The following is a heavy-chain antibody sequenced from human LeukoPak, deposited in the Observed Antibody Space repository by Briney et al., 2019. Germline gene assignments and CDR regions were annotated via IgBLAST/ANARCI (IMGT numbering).Heavy chain of an antibody. Sequence: GGSLRLSCAASGFTFSSYAMHWVRQAPGKGLEWVAVISYDGSNKYYADSVKGRFTISRDNSKNTLYLQMNSLRAEDTAVYYCVRDMLIAVCGTGHYIDSSGQRNLVTVSS. J-gene: IGHJ4*02. V-gene: IGHV3-30-3*01. D-gene: IGHD6-19*01. CDR2: ISYDGSNK. CDR1: GFTFSSYA. CDR3: VRDMLIAVCGTGHYIDS.